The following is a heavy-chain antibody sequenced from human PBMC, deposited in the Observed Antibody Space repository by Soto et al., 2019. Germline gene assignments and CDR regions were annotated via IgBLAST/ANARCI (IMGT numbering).Heavy chain of an antibody. CDR1: GYTFTSYY. CDR3: ARDRGCGYSYAKKGAYYYGIDV. CDR2: INPSGGST. D-gene: IGHD5-18*01. J-gene: IGHJ6*02. Sequence: ASVKVSCKASGYTFTSYYMHWVRQAPGQGLEWMGIINPSGGSTSYAQKFQGRVTMTRDTSTSTVYMELSSLRSEDTAVYYCARDRGCGYSYAKKGAYYYGIDVWGQGATVTVSS. V-gene: IGHV1-46*01.